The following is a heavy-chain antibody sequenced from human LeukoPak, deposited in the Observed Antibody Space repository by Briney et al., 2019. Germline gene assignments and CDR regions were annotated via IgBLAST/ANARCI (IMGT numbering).Heavy chain of an antibody. CDR3: ATFSGWYGNSAIEYFQH. J-gene: IGHJ1*01. V-gene: IGHV1-8*01. CDR1: GYSFTTYD. CDR2: MNPNSGNT. D-gene: IGHD6-19*01. Sequence: ASVKVSCKASGYSFTTYDINWVRQATGQGLEWMGWMNPNSGNTGYAQRFQGRVTMTRDTSISTAYMELNSLTSEDTAVYYCATFSGWYGNSAIEYFQHWGQGTLVTVSS.